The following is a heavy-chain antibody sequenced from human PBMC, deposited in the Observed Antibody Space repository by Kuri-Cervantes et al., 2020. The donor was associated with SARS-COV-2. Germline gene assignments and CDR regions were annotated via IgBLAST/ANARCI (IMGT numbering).Heavy chain of an antibody. CDR1: GYTFTNYG. V-gene: IGHV1-18*01. J-gene: IGHJ4*02. CDR2: ISAYNGNT. D-gene: IGHD2-15*01. CDR3: ARDYCSGGSCRDFDY. Sequence: ASVKVSCKASGYTFTNYGITWVRQAPGQGLEGRGWISAYNGNTNYAQKLQGRVTMTTDTSTSTAYMELRSLRSDDTAVYYCARDYCSGGSCRDFDYWGQGTLVTVSS.